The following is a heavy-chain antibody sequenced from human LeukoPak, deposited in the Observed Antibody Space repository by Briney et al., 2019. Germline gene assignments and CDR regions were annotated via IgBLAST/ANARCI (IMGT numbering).Heavy chain of an antibody. CDR1: GYTFTGYY. CDR3: ARDRVRTTALIDC. D-gene: IGHD4-17*01. V-gene: IGHV1-2*02. Sequence: ASVKVSCKASGYTFTGYYMHWVRQAPGQGLEWMGWINPNSGGTNYAQKFQGRVTMTRDTSISTAYMELSRLRSDETAVYYCARDRVRTTALIDCWGQGTLVTVSS. J-gene: IGHJ4*02. CDR2: INPNSGGT.